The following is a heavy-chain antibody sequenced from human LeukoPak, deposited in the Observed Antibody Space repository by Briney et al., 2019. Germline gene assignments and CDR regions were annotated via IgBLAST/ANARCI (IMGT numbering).Heavy chain of an antibody. V-gene: IGHV1-18*01. CDR3: ARFVDTAMDAFDI. J-gene: IGHJ3*02. CDR2: ISAYNGNT. Sequence: ASVKVSCKASGYTFTSYGISWVRQAPGQGLEWMGWISAYNGNTNYAQKLQGRVTMTTDTSTSTAYMELSRLRSDDTAVYYCARFVDTAMDAFDIWGQGTMVTVSS. D-gene: IGHD5-18*01. CDR1: GYTFTSYG.